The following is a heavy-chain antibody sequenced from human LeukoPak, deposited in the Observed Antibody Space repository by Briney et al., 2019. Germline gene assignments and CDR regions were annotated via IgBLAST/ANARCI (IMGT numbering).Heavy chain of an antibody. J-gene: IGHJ4*02. CDR1: GYSFTKYG. V-gene: IGHV1-18*04. CDR3: AREGMARGVFYDY. CDR2: ISTYDGAT. D-gene: IGHD3-10*01. Sequence: GASVMVSCKASGYSFTKYGISWVRQAPGQGLEWMGWISTYDGATNLAQKVQDRFTMTTATSSSTAYMELRNLRSDDTVVYYCAREGMARGVFYDYWGQGTLVTVSS.